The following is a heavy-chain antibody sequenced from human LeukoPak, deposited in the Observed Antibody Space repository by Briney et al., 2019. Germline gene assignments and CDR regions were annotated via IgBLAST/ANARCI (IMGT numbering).Heavy chain of an antibody. V-gene: IGHV3-15*01. J-gene: IGHJ4*02. CDR1: GFTFSNAW. D-gene: IGHD3/OR15-3a*01. CDR3: TAGTGRSDFDY. Sequence: GGSLRLSCAASGFTFSNAWMGWVRQAPGKGLEWVGRIKRKGDDGTMDYAAPVKGRLTISRDDSKNTLYLQMNSLKSEDTAVYYCTAGTGRSDFDYWGQGTLVTVSS. CDR2: IKRKGDDGTM.